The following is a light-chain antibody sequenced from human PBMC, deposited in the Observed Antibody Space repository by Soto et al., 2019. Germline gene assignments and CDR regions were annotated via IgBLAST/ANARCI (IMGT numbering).Light chain of an antibody. Sequence: QPVLTQPPSVSGAPGQRVTISCTGSSSNIGAGYDVQWYQQLPGAAPRLLIFGNTNRPSGVPDRFSGSRSGTSASLAISGLQAEDEADYYCQYYDISLSGSVVFGGGTKLTVL. J-gene: IGLJ2*01. V-gene: IGLV1-40*01. CDR3: QYYDISLSGSVV. CDR1: SSNIGAGYD. CDR2: GNT.